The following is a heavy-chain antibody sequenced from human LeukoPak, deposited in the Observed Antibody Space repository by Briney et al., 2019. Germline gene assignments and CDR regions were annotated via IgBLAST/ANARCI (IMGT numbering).Heavy chain of an antibody. D-gene: IGHD3-10*01. J-gene: IGHJ4*02. CDR3: ARASLHYYGSGSYSEGSDY. CDR1: GYTFTGYY. Sequence: GASVKVSCKASGYTFTGYYMHWVRQAPGQGLEWMGWINPNSGGTNYAQKFQGRVTMTRDTSISTAYMELSRLRSDDTAVYYCARASLHYYGSGSYSEGSDYWGQGTLVTVSS. V-gene: IGHV1-2*02. CDR2: INPNSGGT.